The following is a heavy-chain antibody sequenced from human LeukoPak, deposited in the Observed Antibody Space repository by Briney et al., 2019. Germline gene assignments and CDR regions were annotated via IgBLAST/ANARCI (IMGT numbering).Heavy chain of an antibody. CDR1: GFTFSSYG. V-gene: IGHV3-30*02. CDR2: IRYDGSNK. J-gene: IGHJ4*02. Sequence: GGSLRLSCGASGFTFSSYGMHWVRQAPGKGLEWVAFIRYDGSNKYYADSVKGRFTISRDNSKNTLYLQMNSLRAEDTAVYYCAKDGRSGIAAAGTFDFDYWGQGTLVTVSS. CDR3: AKDGRSGIAAAGTFDFDY. D-gene: IGHD6-13*01.